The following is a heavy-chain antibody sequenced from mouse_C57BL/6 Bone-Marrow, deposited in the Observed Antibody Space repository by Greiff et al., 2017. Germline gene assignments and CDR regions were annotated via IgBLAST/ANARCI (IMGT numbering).Heavy chain of an antibody. CDR3: ARSRKAMDY. CDR1: GYAFSSSW. V-gene: IGHV1-82*01. CDR2: ISPGDGDT. Sequence: VQVVESGPELVKPGASVKISCKASGYAFSSSWMNWVKQRPGTGLEWIGRISPGDGDTNYKGKFKGKDTLTADKSSSTAYMQLSSLTAEDSAVYFCARSRKAMDYWGQGTSVTVAS. J-gene: IGHJ4*01.